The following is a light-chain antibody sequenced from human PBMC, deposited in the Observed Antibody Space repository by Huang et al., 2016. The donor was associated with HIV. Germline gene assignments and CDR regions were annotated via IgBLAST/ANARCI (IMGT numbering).Light chain of an antibody. CDR2: GAS. V-gene: IGKV3-20*01. CDR3: QQYGSSPLT. Sequence: ELVLTQSPGTLSLSPGERATLSCRASQSVRSSSLAWYQQKPGQSPRLLICGASNRATAIPDRFSGSGSATDFTLTISRLEPEDFAVYYCQQYGSSPLTFGGGTKVEIK. CDR1: QSVRSSS. J-gene: IGKJ4*01.